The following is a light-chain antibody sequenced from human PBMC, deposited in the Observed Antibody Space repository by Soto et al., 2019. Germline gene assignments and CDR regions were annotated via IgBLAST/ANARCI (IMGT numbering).Light chain of an antibody. CDR3: AAWDDSLSGHVV. CDR1: SSNIGPNT. J-gene: IGLJ2*01. V-gene: IGLV1-44*01. CDR2: SNS. Sequence: QSLLTQPPSASGTPGQRVTISCSGSSSNIGPNTVTWYQQLPGTAPKLLIYSNSQRPSVVPDRFSGSKSGTSASLAISGLQSEDEADYYCAAWDDSLSGHVVFGGGTQLTVL.